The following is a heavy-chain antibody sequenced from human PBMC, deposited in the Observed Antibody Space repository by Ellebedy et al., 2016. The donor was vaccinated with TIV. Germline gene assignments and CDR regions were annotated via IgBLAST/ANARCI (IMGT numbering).Heavy chain of an antibody. J-gene: IGHJ4*02. CDR3: ARDLESANYFLAY. Sequence: GESLKISCVASRLDFSSYGMNWVRQAPGKGPEWVSYISATSGTIHYAGSVKGRFTVSRDNGKNSLYLQMNSLRDEDTALYYCARDLESANYFLAYWGQGTLVTVSS. CDR2: ISATSGTI. CDR1: RLDFSSYG. V-gene: IGHV3-48*02. D-gene: IGHD3-3*01.